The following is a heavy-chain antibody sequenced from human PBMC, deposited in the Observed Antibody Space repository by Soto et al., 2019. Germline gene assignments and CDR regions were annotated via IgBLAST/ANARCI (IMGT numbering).Heavy chain of an antibody. Sequence: QVQLVESGGGVVQPGRSLRLSCAASGFTFSSYAMHWVRQAPGKGLEWVAVISYDGSNKYYAYSVKGRFTISRDNSKNTLYLQMNSLRAEDTAVYYCARDLSHAHQYSSYGMDVWGQGTTVTVSS. CDR1: GFTFSSYA. CDR3: ARDLSHAHQYSSYGMDV. D-gene: IGHD6-19*01. CDR2: ISYDGSNK. V-gene: IGHV3-30-3*01. J-gene: IGHJ6*02.